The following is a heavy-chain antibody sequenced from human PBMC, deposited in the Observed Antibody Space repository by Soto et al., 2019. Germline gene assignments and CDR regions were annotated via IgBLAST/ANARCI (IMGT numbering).Heavy chain of an antibody. V-gene: IGHV3-23*01. CDR2: ISGSGGST. D-gene: IGHD6-13*01. J-gene: IGHJ5*02. CDR1: GFTFSSYA. Sequence: GGSLRLSCAASGFTFSSYAMSWVRQAPGKGLEWVSAISGSGGSTYYADSVKGRFTISRDNSKNTLYLQMNSLRAEDTAVYYCAKDVYSSSWYFGPNWFDPWGQGTLVTVSS. CDR3: AKDVYSSSWYFGPNWFDP.